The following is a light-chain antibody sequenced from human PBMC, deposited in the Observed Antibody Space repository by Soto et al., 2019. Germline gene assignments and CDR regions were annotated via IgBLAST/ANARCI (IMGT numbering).Light chain of an antibody. V-gene: IGKV1-39*01. CDR1: QNIRTY. CDR2: SAS. CDR3: QQGHVTPYT. J-gene: IGKJ2*01. Sequence: DIQLTQSPYSLSASVGDSVTITCRASQNIRTYLNWYQQKPGRAPKLLIHSASALPSGVPSRFSGSGSGTEFTLTMSGLQPEDFATYYCQQGHVTPYTFGQGSKVDI.